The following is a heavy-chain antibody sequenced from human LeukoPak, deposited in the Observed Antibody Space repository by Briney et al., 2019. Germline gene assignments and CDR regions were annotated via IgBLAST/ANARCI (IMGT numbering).Heavy chain of an antibody. CDR3: ARSYDYVWGSYRRNWFDP. CDR2: IYTSGST. J-gene: IGHJ5*02. D-gene: IGHD3-16*02. V-gene: IGHV4-61*02. CDR1: GGSISSGSYY. Sequence: PSQTLSLTCTVSGGSISSGSYYWSWIRQPAGKGLEWIGRIYTSGSTNYNPSLKSRVTMSVDTSKNQFSLKLSSVTAADTAVYYCARSYDYVWGSYRRNWFDPWGQGTLVTVSS.